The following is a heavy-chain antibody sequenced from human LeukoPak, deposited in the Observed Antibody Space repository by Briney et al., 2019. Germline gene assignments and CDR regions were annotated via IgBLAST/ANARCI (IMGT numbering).Heavy chain of an antibody. CDR1: GYSINSGHY. CDR2: IYHSGST. V-gene: IGHV4-38-2*01. D-gene: IGHD2-2*02. CDR3: ARVDCSSTSCYITWFDP. Sequence: PSETLSLTCAVSGYSINSGHYWGWIRQPPGKGLEWIGSIYHSGSTYYNPSLKSRVTISVDTSKNQFSLKLSSVTAADTAVYYCARVDCSSTSCYITWFDPWGQGTLVTVSS. J-gene: IGHJ5*02.